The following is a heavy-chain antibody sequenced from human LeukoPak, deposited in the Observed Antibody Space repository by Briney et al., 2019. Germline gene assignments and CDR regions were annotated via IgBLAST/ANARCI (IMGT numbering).Heavy chain of an antibody. D-gene: IGHD6-19*01. CDR3: ATLLSSGWTIDY. V-gene: IGHV1-24*01. J-gene: IGHJ4*02. CDR1: GYTFTNYD. Sequence: GASVKVSCKASGYTFTNYDINWVRQATGQGLEWMGGFDPEDGETIYARKFQGRVTMTEDTSTDTAYMELSSLRSEDTAVYYCATLLSSGWTIDYWGQGTLVTVSS. CDR2: FDPEDGET.